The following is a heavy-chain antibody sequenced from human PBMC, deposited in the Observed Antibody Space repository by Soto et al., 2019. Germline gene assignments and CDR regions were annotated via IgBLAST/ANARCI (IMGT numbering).Heavy chain of an antibody. CDR3: FFKAEDGIRVTVPVSAFLLTRSSDL. CDR2: ISSNGVST. D-gene: IGHD3-16*02. V-gene: IGHV3-64D*06. Sequence: KILDYVSAISSNGVSTYYADSVKGRFTISRDNSKNSLYLQMSSLRAEDMAVYFFFFKAEDGIRVTVPVSAFLLTRSSDL. J-gene: IGHJ2*01.